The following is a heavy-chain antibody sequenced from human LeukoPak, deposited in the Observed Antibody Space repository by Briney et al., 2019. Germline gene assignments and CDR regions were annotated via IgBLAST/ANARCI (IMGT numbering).Heavy chain of an antibody. V-gene: IGHV4-31*03. CDR1: GASITNDDYY. D-gene: IGHD2-2*01. Sequence: SETLSLTCTVPGASITNDDYYWSWIRQHPGKGLEWIGYIYFSGSTYYNPTLKSRASVSVDTPKSQFSLRLTSVTAADTAVYYCARRAPFSNWFDPWGQGTLVIVSS. CDR2: IYFSGST. CDR3: ARRAPFSNWFDP. J-gene: IGHJ5*02.